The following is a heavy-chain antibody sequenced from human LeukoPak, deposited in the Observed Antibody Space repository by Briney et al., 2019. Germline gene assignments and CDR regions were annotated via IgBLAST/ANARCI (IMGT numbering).Heavy chain of an antibody. J-gene: IGHJ6*02. V-gene: IGHV4-34*01. CDR3: ARWGNDYGRSYYEGMDV. D-gene: IGHD4-17*01. CDR2: INHSGST. CDR1: GGSFSGYY. Sequence: PSETLSLTCAVYGGSFSGYYWSWIRQPPGKGLEWIGEINHSGSTNYNPSLKSRVTISVDTSKNQFSLKLRSVTAADTAVYYCARWGNDYGRSYYEGMDVWGQGTTVSVSS.